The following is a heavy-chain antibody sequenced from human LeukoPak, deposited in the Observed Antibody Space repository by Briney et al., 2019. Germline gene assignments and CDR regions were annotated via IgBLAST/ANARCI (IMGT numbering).Heavy chain of an antibody. J-gene: IGHJ4*02. CDR3: AKDPVVYSSSYYFDY. Sequence: GGSLRLSCAASGFTFSSYAMSWVRQAPGKGLEWVSAISGSGGSTYYADSVKGRFTISRDNYKNTLYLQMNSLRAEDTAVYYCAKDPVVYSSSYYFDYWGQGTLVTVSS. D-gene: IGHD3-16*02. V-gene: IGHV3-23*01. CDR1: GFTFSSYA. CDR2: ISGSGGST.